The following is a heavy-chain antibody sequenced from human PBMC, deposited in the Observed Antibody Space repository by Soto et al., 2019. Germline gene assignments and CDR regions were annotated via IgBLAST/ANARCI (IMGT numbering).Heavy chain of an antibody. Sequence: EVQLVESGGGLVQPGGSLRLSCAASGFTFSSSWMSWVRQTPGKGLEWVANIEQDGSEKYYVDSRKGRFTISRDNAKNSRYLQMNSLSAEDTAVYYCARGGRNFDFWGQGTLVTVSS. CDR3: ARGGRNFDF. CDR2: IEQDGSEK. J-gene: IGHJ4*02. CDR1: GFTFSSSW. V-gene: IGHV3-7*01. D-gene: IGHD3-10*01.